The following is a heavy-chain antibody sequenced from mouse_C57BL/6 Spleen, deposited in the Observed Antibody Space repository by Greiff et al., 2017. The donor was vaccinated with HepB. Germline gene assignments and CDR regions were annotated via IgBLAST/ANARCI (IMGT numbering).Heavy chain of an antibody. CDR2: IDPSDSET. D-gene: IGHD1-1*01. Sequence: VQLQESGAELVRPGSSVKLSCKASGYTFTSYWMHWVKQRPIQGLEWIGNIDPSDSETHYNQKFKDKATLTVDKSSSTAYMQLSSLTSEDSAVYYCARDYYYGSLYAMDYWGQGTSVTVSS. CDR1: GYTFTSYW. J-gene: IGHJ4*01. V-gene: IGHV1-52*01. CDR3: ARDYYYGSLYAMDY.